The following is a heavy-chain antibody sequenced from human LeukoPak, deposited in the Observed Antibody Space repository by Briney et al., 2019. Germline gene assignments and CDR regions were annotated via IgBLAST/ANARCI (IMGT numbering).Heavy chain of an antibody. CDR3: ARDQGYYDSSGYYSDYFDY. D-gene: IGHD3-22*01. CDR2: INTDGSST. Sequence: PGGSLRLSCAASGFTFSSYWMHWVRQAPGKGLVWVSRINTDGSSTSYADSVKGRFTISRDNAKNTLYLQMNSLRAEDTAVYYCARDQGYYDSSGYYSDYFDYWGQGTLVTVSS. J-gene: IGHJ4*02. CDR1: GFTFSSYW. V-gene: IGHV3-74*01.